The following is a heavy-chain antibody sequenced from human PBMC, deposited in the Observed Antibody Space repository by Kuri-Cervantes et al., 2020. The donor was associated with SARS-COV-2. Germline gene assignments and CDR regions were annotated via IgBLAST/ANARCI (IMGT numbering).Heavy chain of an antibody. V-gene: IGHV3-30*04. CDR3: ARGDGRWLATKQDY. J-gene: IGHJ4*02. CDR2: ISYDGSNK. Sequence: LSLTCAASGFTFSSYAMHWVRQAPGKGLEWVAVISYDGSNKYYADSVKGRFTISRDNSKHTLYLQMNSLRAEDTAVYYCARGDGRWLATKQDYWGQGTLVTVSS. D-gene: IGHD6-19*01. CDR1: GFTFSSYA.